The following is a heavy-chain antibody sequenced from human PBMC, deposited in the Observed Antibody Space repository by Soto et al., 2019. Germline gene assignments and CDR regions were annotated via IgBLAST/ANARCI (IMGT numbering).Heavy chain of an antibody. Sequence: QITLKESGPTLVKPTQTLTLTCTFSGFSLNTRGVGVGWIRQPPGKALEWLALISWDGEKRYSPSLKSRLTITKDTSENQVVLTMTNMDPVDTATYYCAHRRGDLLTCHYYFVYWGQGTLVTVSS. CDR1: GFSLNTRGVG. CDR3: AHRRGDLLTCHYYFVY. D-gene: IGHD3-9*01. J-gene: IGHJ4*02. V-gene: IGHV2-5*02. CDR2: ISWDGEK.